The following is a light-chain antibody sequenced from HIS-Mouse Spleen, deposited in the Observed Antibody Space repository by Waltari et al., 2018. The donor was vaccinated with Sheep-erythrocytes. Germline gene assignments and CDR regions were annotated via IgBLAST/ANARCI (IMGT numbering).Light chain of an antibody. Sequence: QSALTQPASVSGSPGQSITISCTGNSSDVGGYNLVSCYQQHPGKAPKLMIYEGSKRPSGVSNRFSGSKSGNTASLTISGLQAEDKADYYCCSYAGSSTPWVFGGGTKLTVL. CDR3: CSYAGSSTPWV. CDR1: SSDVGGYNL. J-gene: IGLJ3*02. CDR2: EGS. V-gene: IGLV2-23*01.